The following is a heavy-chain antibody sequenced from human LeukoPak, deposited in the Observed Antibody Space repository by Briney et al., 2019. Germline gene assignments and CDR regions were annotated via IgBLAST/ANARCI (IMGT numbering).Heavy chain of an antibody. CDR1: GYTFTSYD. CDR2: MNPNSGNT. Sequence: ASVKVSCKASGYTFTSYDINWVRQATGQGLEWMGWMNPNSGNTGYAQKFQGRVTITRSTSISTAYMELSSLRSEDTAVYYCARNLLDIADPWESSGYWGQGTLVTVSS. CDR3: ARNLLDIADPWESSGY. J-gene: IGHJ4*02. D-gene: IGHD5-12*01. V-gene: IGHV1-8*03.